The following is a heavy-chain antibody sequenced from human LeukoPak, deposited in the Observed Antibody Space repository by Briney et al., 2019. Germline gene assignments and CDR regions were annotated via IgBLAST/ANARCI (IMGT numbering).Heavy chain of an antibody. Sequence: GGSLRLSCAASGFTFSNAWMSWVRQAPGKGLEWVGRIKSKTDGGTTDYAAPVKGRFTISRDDSKNTLYLQMNSLKTEDTAVYYCTTEVVYYGSGSYFAPSIAFDIWGQGTMVTVSS. CDR3: TTEVVYYGSGSYFAPSIAFDI. V-gene: IGHV3-15*01. D-gene: IGHD3-10*01. J-gene: IGHJ3*02. CDR2: IKSKTDGGTT. CDR1: GFTFSNAW.